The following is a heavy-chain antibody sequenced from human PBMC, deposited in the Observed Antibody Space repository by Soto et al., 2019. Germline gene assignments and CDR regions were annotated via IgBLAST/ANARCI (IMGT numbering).Heavy chain of an antibody. V-gene: IGHV1-2*04. J-gene: IGHJ4*02. D-gene: IGHD4-4*01. CDR3: ARGGLESFGVGNYAGYFAY. CDR1: GYTFTGYY. CDR2: INPNSGGT. Sequence: ASVKVSCKASGYTFTGYYMHWVRQAPGQGLEWMGWINPNSGGTNYAQKFQGWVTMTRDTSISTAYMELSRLRSDDTAVYYCARGGLESFGVGNYAGYFAYWGQGTLVTVSS.